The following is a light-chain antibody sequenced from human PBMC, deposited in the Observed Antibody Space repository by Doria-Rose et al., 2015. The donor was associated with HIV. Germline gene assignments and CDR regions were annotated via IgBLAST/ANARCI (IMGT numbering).Light chain of an antibody. Sequence: EIVLTQSPGTLSLSPGARATLSCRASQSFSSTYLAWYQQKPGQAPSLLIYDGSTRATGIPDRFSASGSGTDFTRTINRLEPEDFALYYCHQYGTSWTFGQGTKVEI. V-gene: IGKV3-20*01. CDR1: QSFSSTY. CDR3: HQYGTSWT. J-gene: IGKJ1*01. CDR2: DGS.